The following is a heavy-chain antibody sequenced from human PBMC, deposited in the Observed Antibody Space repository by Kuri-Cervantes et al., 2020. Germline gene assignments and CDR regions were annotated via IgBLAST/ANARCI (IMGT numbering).Heavy chain of an antibody. CDR1: GYSFTSYW. Sequence: KVSCKGSGYSFTSYWIGWVRQMPGKGLEWMGIIYPGDSDTRYSPSFQGQVTISADKTISTAYLQWSSLKASDTAMYYCARLGGTTGTNFDYWGQGTLVTVSS. J-gene: IGHJ4*02. CDR2: IYPGDSDT. V-gene: IGHV5-51*01. D-gene: IGHD1-1*01. CDR3: ARLGGTTGTNFDY.